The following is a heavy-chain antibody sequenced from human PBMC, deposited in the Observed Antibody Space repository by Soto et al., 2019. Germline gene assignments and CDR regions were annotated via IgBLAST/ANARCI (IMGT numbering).Heavy chain of an antibody. CDR3: ARVKGFWSGYETGKGNNWFDP. Sequence: QVQLQESGPGLVKPSQTLSLTRTVSGGSISSGGYYWSWIRQHPGKGLEWIGYIYYSGSTYYNPSLKSRVTISVDTSKNQFSLKLSSVTAADTAVYYCARVKGFWSGYETGKGNNWFDPWGQGTLVTVSS. CDR2: IYYSGST. V-gene: IGHV4-31*03. CDR1: GGSISSGGYY. D-gene: IGHD3-3*01. J-gene: IGHJ5*02.